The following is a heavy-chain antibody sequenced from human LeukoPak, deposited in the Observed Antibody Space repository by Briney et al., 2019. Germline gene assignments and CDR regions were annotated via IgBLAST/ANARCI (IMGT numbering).Heavy chain of an antibody. J-gene: IGHJ6*02. CDR1: GFTFSSYG. D-gene: IGHD4-11*01. Sequence: PGGSLRLSCVASGFTFSSYGIHWVRQAPGKGLEWVAVVSSDGSIKYNADSVKGRFTIFRDTSKNTVYLQMNSLRAEDTAVYYCARVYPTVTRYGMDVWGQGTTVTVSS. CDR2: VSSDGSIK. CDR3: ARVYPTVTRYGMDV. V-gene: IGHV3-30*03.